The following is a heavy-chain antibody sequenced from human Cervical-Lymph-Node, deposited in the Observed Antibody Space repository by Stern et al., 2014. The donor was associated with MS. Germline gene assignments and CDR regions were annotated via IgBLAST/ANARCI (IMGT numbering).Heavy chain of an antibody. CDR3: TKDTYGPEDY. Sequence: EVQLVESGGGLVKTGGSLRLSCVASGFTFRNYWMHWVRQGPGKGRVCVVRINRVVPTITHADSLKGRFTISRDNANNTLYLQMNSLRVEDTAVYYCTKDTYGPEDYWGQGTSVTVSS. CDR1: GFTFRNYW. V-gene: IGHV3-74*03. CDR2: INRVVPTI. J-gene: IGHJ4*02. D-gene: IGHD3-10*01.